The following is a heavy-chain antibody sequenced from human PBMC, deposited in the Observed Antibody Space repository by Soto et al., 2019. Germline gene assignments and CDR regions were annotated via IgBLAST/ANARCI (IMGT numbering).Heavy chain of an antibody. Sequence: SETLSLTCTVSGGSISSSGYYWGWIRQPPGKGLEWIGSIYYTGTTYYSPSLKSRVTMSVDTSKNHFSLRLSSVTAADTAVYYCARFGEIPFDYWGQGTLVTVSS. CDR3: ARFGEIPFDY. CDR2: IYYTGTT. J-gene: IGHJ4*01. V-gene: IGHV4-39*02. D-gene: IGHD3-10*01. CDR1: GGSISSSGYY.